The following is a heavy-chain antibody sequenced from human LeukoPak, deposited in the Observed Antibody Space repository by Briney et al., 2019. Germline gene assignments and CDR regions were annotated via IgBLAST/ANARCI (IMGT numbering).Heavy chain of an antibody. J-gene: IGHJ4*02. CDR2: ISYDGSNK. D-gene: IGHD3-16*02. CDR3: AKEPYRAPVPDY. V-gene: IGHV3-30*18. CDR1: GFTFSSYG. Sequence: GGSLRLSCAASGFTFSSYGMHWVRQAPGKGLEWVAVISYDGSNKYYADSVKGRFTISRDNSKNTLYLQMNSLRAEDTAVYYCAKEPYRAPVPDYWGQGTLVTVSS.